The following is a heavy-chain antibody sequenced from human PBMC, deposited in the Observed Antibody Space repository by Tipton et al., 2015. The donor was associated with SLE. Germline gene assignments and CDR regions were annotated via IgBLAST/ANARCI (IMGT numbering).Heavy chain of an antibody. CDR1: GGSISNYY. Sequence: GLVKPSETLSLTCTVSGGSISNYYWSWIRQPPGKGLEWIGYVSYGGSTNYHPSLKSRVTISVDTSKNQFSLKLSSVTAADTAVYYCVRLRSKVLIDYWGQGTLVTVSS. V-gene: IGHV4-59*08. CDR2: VSYGGST. CDR3: VRLRSKVLIDY. J-gene: IGHJ4*02. D-gene: IGHD2-8*01.